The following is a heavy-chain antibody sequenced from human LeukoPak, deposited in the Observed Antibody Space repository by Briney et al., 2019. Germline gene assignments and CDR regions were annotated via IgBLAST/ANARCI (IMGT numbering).Heavy chain of an antibody. CDR3: ARDLYMAAAQAYYGMDV. D-gene: IGHD6-25*01. J-gene: IGHJ6*02. CDR1: GGSISSYY. CDR2: IYYSGST. V-gene: IGHV4-59*01. Sequence: SETLSLTCTVSGGSISSYYWSWIRQPPGKGLEWIGYIYYSGSTNYNPSLKSRVTISVDTSKNQFSLKLSSVTAADTAVYYCARDLYMAAAQAYYGMDVWGQGTTVTASS.